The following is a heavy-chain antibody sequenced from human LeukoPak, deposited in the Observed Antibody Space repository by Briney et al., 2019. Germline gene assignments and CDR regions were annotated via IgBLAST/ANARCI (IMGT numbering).Heavy chain of an antibody. Sequence: GASVKVSCKASGYTFTSYGISWVRQAPGQGLEWMGWISAYNGNTNYAQKLQGRVTMTTDTSTSTAYMELRSLRSDDTAVYYCARSPSGVLWFGELSSYFDYWGQGTLVTVSS. D-gene: IGHD3-10*01. V-gene: IGHV1-18*01. CDR3: ARSPSGVLWFGELSSYFDY. CDR1: GYTFTSYG. J-gene: IGHJ4*02. CDR2: ISAYNGNT.